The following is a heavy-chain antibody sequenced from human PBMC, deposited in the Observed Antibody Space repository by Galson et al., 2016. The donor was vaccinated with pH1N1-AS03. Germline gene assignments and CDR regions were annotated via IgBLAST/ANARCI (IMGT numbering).Heavy chain of an antibody. CDR2: IDWNSGTI. V-gene: IGHV3-9*01. CDR3: ARSPGYCSAGSCSDQGYFDY. J-gene: IGHJ4*02. CDR1: GFTFDDSA. Sequence: SLRLSCAGSGFTFDDSAMHWVRQAPGKGPEWVSGIDWNSGTIDYTDSVKGRFTISRDNAKNSLYLQMNSLRAEDTALYYCARSPGYCSAGSCSDQGYFDYWGPGTLVTVSS. D-gene: IGHD2-15*01.